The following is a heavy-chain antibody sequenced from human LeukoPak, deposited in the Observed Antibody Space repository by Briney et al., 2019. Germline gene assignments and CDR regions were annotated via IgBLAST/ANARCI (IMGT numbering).Heavy chain of an antibody. CDR1: GFTFSDHC. J-gene: IGHJ3*01. D-gene: IGHD1-20*01. CDR3: ARVSAITGATDALDF. CDR2: IRKKPNSYTT. Sequence: GGSLRLSCAASGFTFSDHCMDWVRQAPGKGLEWAGRIRKKPNSYTTEYAASVKGRFTISRDDSKNSLYLQMNSLEAEATGVYYCARVSAITGATDALDFWGQGAMVTVSS. V-gene: IGHV3-72*01.